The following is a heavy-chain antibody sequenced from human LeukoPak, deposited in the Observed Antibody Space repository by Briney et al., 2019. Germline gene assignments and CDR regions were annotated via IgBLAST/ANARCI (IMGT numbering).Heavy chain of an antibody. Sequence: PGGSLRLSCAASGFTFDYYAMHWVRQTPGKGLEWVSGISWNSGSIGYADSVKGRFTISRDNAKNSLYLQMNSLRAEDTALYYCARGEIFGVVIMYYYGMDVWGQGTTVTVSS. CDR2: ISWNSGSI. J-gene: IGHJ6*02. CDR1: GFTFDYYA. D-gene: IGHD3-3*01. V-gene: IGHV3-9*01. CDR3: ARGEIFGVVIMYYYGMDV.